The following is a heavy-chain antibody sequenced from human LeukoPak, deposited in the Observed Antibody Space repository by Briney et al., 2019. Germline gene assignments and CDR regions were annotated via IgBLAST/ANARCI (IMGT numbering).Heavy chain of an antibody. CDR2: IKQDGSEK. CDR1: GFTFSSYW. V-gene: IGHV3-7*01. Sequence: GGSLRLSCAASGFTFSSYWMSWVRQVPGKGLEWVANIKQDGSEKYYVDSVKGRFTISRDNAKNSLYLQMNSLRAEDTAVYYCARDRDIVVVPAAYYYYYYGMGVWGQGTTVTVSS. J-gene: IGHJ6*02. D-gene: IGHD2-2*01. CDR3: ARDRDIVVVPAAYYYYYYGMGV.